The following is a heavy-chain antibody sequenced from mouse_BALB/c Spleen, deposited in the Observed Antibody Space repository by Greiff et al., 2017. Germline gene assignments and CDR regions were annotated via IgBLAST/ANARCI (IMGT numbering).Heavy chain of an antibody. V-gene: IGHV2-6-7*01. J-gene: IGHJ4*01. CDR3: ARERFYYYGSSYAMDY. CDR1: GFSLTGYG. D-gene: IGHD1-1*01. CDR2: IWGDGST. Sequence: VQGVESGPGLVAPSQSLSITCTVSGFSLTGYGVNWVRQPPGKGLEWLGMIWGDGSTDYNSALKSRLSISKDNSKSQVFLKMNSLQTDDTARYYCARERFYYYGSSYAMDYWGQGTSVTVSS.